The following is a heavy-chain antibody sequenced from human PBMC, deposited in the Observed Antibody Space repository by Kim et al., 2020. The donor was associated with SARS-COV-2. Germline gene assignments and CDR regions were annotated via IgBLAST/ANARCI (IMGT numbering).Heavy chain of an antibody. D-gene: IGHD2-15*01. CDR2: VYYVGTT. CDR3: ARTRYSSSCWFDP. J-gene: IGHJ5*02. V-gene: IGHV4-39*01. CDR1: GDSITTNGYY. Sequence: SETLSLTCTVSGDSITTNGYYWGWLRQPPGKGLEWIGSVYYVGTTYYNPSLRSRVTISVDTSKSQFSLKLTSVTATDTAVYYCARTRYSSSCWFDPWGQGTLVTVSS.